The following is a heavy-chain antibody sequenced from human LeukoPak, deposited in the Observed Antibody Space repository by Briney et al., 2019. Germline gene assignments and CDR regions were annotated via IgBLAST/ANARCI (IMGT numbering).Heavy chain of an antibody. D-gene: IGHD3-22*01. Sequence: GASVKVSCKASGYTFTSYDINGVRQATGQGREWMGWMNPNSGNTGYAQKFQGRVSMTRNTSISTAYMELSSLRSEDTAVYYCAREGSYYGPEENYYYYMDVSGKGTTVTVSS. CDR2: MNPNSGNT. CDR1: GYTFTSYD. J-gene: IGHJ6*03. CDR3: AREGSYYGPEENYYYYMDV. V-gene: IGHV1-8*01.